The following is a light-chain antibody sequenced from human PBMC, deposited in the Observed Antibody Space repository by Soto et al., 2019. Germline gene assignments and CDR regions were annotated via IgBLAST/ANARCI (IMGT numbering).Light chain of an antibody. CDR3: QQYGSSLFT. CDR1: QSVSSSY. V-gene: IGKV3-20*01. J-gene: IGKJ3*01. Sequence: IVLTQSPGTLSLSPGERATLSCRASQSVSSSYLAWYQQKPGQAPRLLIYGASSRATGIPDRFSGSGSGTDFTLTISSLEPEDFAGYYCQQYGSSLFTFGPGTKVDIK. CDR2: GAS.